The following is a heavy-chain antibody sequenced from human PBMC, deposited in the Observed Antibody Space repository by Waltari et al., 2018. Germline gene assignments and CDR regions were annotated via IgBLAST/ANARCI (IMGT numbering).Heavy chain of an antibody. J-gene: IGHJ5*02. V-gene: IGHV4-34*01. CDR2: INQSGST. D-gene: IGHD3-10*01. CDR3: ARGRGYSVVVRGVDTGFCWFDP. Sequence: QVQLQQWGAGLLSPSETLSLTCAVYGGSFSGYYWTWISQPPGKGLGWIGEINQSGSTISNPSLRRRVTISMAPPRNQFARKLSSVTAADTAVYYCARGRGYSVVVRGVDTGFCWFDPWGQGTLVTVSS. CDR1: GGSFSGYY.